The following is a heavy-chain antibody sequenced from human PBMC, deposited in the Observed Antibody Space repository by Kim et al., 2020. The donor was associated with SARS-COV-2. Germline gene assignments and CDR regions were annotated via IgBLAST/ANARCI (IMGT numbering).Heavy chain of an antibody. CDR2: IYTSGST. V-gene: IGHV4-4*07. J-gene: IGHJ4*02. CDR3: ARDSSSWYMTSYYFDY. Sequence: SETLSLTCTVSGGYISSYYWSWIRQPAGKGLEWIGRIYTSGSTNYNPSLKSRVTMSVDTSKNQFSLKLSSVTAADTAVYYCARDSSSWYMTSYYFDYWGQGTLVTVSS. CDR1: GGYISSYY. D-gene: IGHD6-13*01.